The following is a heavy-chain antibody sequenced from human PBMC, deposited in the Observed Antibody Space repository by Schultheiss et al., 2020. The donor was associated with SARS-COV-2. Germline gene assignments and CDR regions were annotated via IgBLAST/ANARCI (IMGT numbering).Heavy chain of an antibody. J-gene: IGHJ5*02. CDR3: ARGGEWFDP. V-gene: IGHV3-23*01. Sequence: GGSLRLSCTASGFTFNNFAMSWVRRAPGRGLEWVSAVGGDGGRTYYADSVKGRFTISRDNSQNTLYLQMNSLRAEDTAIYYCARGGEWFDPWGQGTLVTVSS. D-gene: IGHD4-17*01. CDR1: GFTFNNFA. CDR2: VGGDGGRT.